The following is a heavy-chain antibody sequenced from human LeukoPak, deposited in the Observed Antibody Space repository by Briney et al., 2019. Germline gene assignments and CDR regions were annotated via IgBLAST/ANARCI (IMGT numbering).Heavy chain of an antibody. CDR3: ARWNIVVVPSARDYYYYMDV. D-gene: IGHD2-2*01. Sequence: ASVKVSCKASGNSFISDYMHWVRQAPGQGLEWMGWINPNTGGTNYAQKFQGRVTMTRDTSISTAFMELSRLTSDDTAVYYCARWNIVVVPSARDYYYYMDVWGKGTTVTISS. V-gene: IGHV1-2*02. CDR1: GNSFISDY. J-gene: IGHJ6*03. CDR2: INPNTGGT.